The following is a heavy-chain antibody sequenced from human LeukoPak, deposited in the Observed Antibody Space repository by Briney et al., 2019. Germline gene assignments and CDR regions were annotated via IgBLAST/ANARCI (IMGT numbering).Heavy chain of an antibody. J-gene: IGHJ4*02. Sequence: ASVKVPCKASGYTFTSYGISWVRQAPGQGLEWMGWISAYNGNTNYAQKLQGRVTMTTDTSTSTAYMELRSLRSDDTAVYYCARDGLYSNRIAAAENFDYWGQGTLVTVSS. CDR3: ARDGLYSNRIAAAENFDY. CDR2: ISAYNGNT. V-gene: IGHV1-18*01. D-gene: IGHD6-13*01. CDR1: GYTFTSYG.